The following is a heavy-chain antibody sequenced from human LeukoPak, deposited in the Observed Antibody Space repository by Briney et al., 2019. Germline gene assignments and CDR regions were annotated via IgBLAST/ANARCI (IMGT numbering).Heavy chain of an antibody. D-gene: IGHD5-18*01. Sequence: GGSLRLSCAASGSTFSSYAMTWVRQAPGKGLEWVSSISGSGGSTYYADSVKVRFTISRDNSKNTLYLQMNSLRAEDTAIYYCAKDIAMVSVTHFDYWGQGTLVTVSS. CDR3: AKDIAMVSVTHFDY. V-gene: IGHV3-23*01. CDR2: ISGSGGST. CDR1: GSTFSSYA. J-gene: IGHJ4*02.